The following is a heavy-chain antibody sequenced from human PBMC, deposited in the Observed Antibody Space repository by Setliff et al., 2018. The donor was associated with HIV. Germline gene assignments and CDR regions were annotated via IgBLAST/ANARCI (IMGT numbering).Heavy chain of an antibody. CDR2: ISAYNGDT. J-gene: IGHJ5*02. V-gene: IGHV1-18*01. D-gene: IGHD3-16*01. CDR3: ARAKTSSYADPWFDP. Sequence: ASVKVSCKASGYTFTSYGISWVRQAPGQGLEWMGWISAYNGDTNYAQKLQGRVTMTTDTSTSTAYMELSSLGSEDTAMYFCARAKTSSYADPWFDPWGQGTQVTVSS. CDR1: GYTFTSYG.